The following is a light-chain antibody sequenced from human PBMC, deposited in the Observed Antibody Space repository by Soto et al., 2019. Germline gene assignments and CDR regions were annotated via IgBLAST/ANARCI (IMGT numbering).Light chain of an antibody. CDR3: QQYNNWPYT. CDR2: GAS. V-gene: IGKV3-15*01. CDR1: ESVGSD. J-gene: IGKJ2*01. Sequence: EIVVTQSPATLSVSPGERATLSCRASESVGSDLAWYQQKPGQAPRLLIYGASTRATGIPARFSGSGSGTEFTLTISSLQSEDFAVYYCQQYNNWPYTFGQGTKVEIK.